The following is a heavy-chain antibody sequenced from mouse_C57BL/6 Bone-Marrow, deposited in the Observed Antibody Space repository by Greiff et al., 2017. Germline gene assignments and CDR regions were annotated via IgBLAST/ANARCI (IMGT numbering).Heavy chain of an antibody. V-gene: IGHV1-82*01. CDR2: IYPGDGDT. CDR3: ARFIYYGCYFDY. CDR1: GYAFSSSW. J-gene: IGHJ2*01. D-gene: IGHD2-2*01. Sequence: VKLMESGPELVKPGASVKISCKASGYAFSSSWMNWVKQRPGKGLEWIGRIYPGDGDTNYNGKFKGKATLTADKSSSTAYMQLSSLTSEDSAVYFCARFIYYGCYFDYWGQGTTLTVSS.